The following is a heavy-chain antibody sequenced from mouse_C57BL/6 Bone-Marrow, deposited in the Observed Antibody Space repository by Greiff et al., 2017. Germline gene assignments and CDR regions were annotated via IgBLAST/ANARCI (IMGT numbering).Heavy chain of an antibody. CDR2: ISDGGSYT. D-gene: IGHD4-1*01. CDR1: GFTFSSYA. CDR3: ARGWDKDDY. V-gene: IGHV5-4*01. Sequence: VQLKESGGGLVKPGGSLKLSCAASGFTFSSYAMSWVRQTPEKRLEWVATISDGGSYTYYPDNVKGRFTISRDNAKNNLYLQMSHLKSEDTAMYYCARGWDKDDYWGQGTTLTVSS. J-gene: IGHJ2*01.